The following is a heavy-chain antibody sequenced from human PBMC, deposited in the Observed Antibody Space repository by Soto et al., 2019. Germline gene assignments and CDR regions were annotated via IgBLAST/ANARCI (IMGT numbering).Heavy chain of an antibody. CDR1: VGSISSSNW. CDR3: ASLGATSSFAY. D-gene: IGHD1-26*01. V-gene: IGHV4-4*02. Sequence: SETLSLTCAVSVGSISSSNWWIWVRHPPGKGLDWIGEIYHSGSTNYNPSLKSRVTISVDKSKNQFSLNLSSVTAADTAVYYCASLGATSSFAYWGQGTMVTVSS. CDR2: IYHSGST. J-gene: IGHJ4*02.